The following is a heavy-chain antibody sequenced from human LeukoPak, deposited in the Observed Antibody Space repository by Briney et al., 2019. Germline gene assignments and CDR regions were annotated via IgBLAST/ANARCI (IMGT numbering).Heavy chain of an antibody. J-gene: IGHJ6*03. Sequence: PSETLSLTCAVYVGSFSDHFWTWIRQPPGKGLEWIGDINHSGSTNYNPSLKSRVTISVDTSKNQFSLNLRSVIAADRAVYYCARRPHISSSGYYYSMDVWREGTTVTVSS. CDR2: INHSGST. D-gene: IGHD6-6*01. CDR1: VGSFSDHF. CDR3: ARRPHISSSGYYYSMDV. V-gene: IGHV4-34*01.